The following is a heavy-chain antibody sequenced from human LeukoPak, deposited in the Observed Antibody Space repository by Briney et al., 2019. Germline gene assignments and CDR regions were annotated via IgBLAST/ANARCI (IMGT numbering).Heavy chain of an antibody. V-gene: IGHV4-39*07. Sequence: SETLSLTCTVSGGSISSSSYYWGWIRQPPGKGLEWIGSIYYSGSTYYNPSLKSRVTISVDTSKNQFSLKLSSVTAADTAVYYCARGPDPDYDSSGLFDYWGQGTLVTVSS. CDR2: IYYSGST. CDR1: GGSISSSSYY. J-gene: IGHJ4*02. CDR3: ARGPDPDYDSSGLFDY. D-gene: IGHD3-22*01.